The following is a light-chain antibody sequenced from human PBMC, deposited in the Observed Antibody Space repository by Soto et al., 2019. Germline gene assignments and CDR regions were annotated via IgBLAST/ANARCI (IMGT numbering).Light chain of an antibody. CDR2: WAS. Sequence: DIVMTQSPDFLAVSLGERATINCKSSQRVLYSANNKNCLAWYQQKPGQPPKLLLYWASTRESGVPDRFSGSGSGTDFTLTISSLQAEDVAVYYCQQYYSTPRTFGQGTKVEMK. J-gene: IGKJ1*01. CDR3: QQYYSTPRT. CDR1: QRVLYSANNKNC. V-gene: IGKV4-1*01.